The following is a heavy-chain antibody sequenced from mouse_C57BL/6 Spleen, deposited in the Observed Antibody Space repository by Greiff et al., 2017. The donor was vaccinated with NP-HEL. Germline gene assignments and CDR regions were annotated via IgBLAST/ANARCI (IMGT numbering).Heavy chain of an antibody. D-gene: IGHD2-12*01. Sequence: QVQLKESGAELVKPGASVKLSCKASGYTFTSYWMHWVKQRPGQGLEWIGMIHPNSGSTNYNEKFKSKATLTVDKSSSTAYMQLSSLTSEDSAVYYCARPLRGYFDYWGQGTTLTVSS. CDR1: GYTFTSYW. J-gene: IGHJ2*01. V-gene: IGHV1-64*01. CDR2: IHPNSGST. CDR3: ARPLRGYFDY.